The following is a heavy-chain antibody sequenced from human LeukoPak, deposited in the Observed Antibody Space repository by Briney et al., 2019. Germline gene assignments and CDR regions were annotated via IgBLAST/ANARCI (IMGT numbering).Heavy chain of an antibody. CDR3: ARGPDSSGWDPNFDY. Sequence: SETLSLTCAVYGGSFSGYYWSWIRQPPGKGLEWIGEINHSGSTNYNSSLKSRVTISVDTSKNQFSLKLSSVTAADTAVYYCARGPDSSGWDPNFDYWGQGTLVTVSS. D-gene: IGHD6-19*01. CDR1: GGSFSGYY. V-gene: IGHV4-34*01. J-gene: IGHJ4*02. CDR2: INHSGST.